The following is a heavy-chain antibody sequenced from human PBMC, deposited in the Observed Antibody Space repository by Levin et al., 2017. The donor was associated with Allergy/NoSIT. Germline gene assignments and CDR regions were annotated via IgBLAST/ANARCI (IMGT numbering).Heavy chain of an antibody. V-gene: IGHV2-5*02. CDR2: IYWDDDK. J-gene: IGHJ4*02. Sequence: SGPTLVKPTQTLTLTCTFSGFSLSTSGVGVGWIRQPPGKALEWLALIYWDDDKRYSPSLKSRLTITKDTSKNQVVLTMTNMDPVDTATYYCARRIAAAGTFNANFDYWGQGTLVTVSS. CDR1: GFSLSTSGVG. D-gene: IGHD6-13*01. CDR3: ARRIAAAGTFNANFDY.